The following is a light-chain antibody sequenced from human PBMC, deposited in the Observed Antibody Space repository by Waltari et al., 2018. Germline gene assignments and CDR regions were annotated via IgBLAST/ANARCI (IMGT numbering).Light chain of an antibody. CDR1: TCAVPSGPY. Sequence: AVVTQEPSLTVSPGGTVTLTCGSNTCAVPSGPYPYWFQQKPGQAPRTLIYDTNNKQSWTPARFSGSLLGGKGALTLSGAQPEDEAEYYCSLSYSGAVVFGGGTKLTVL. CDR2: DTN. CDR3: SLSYSGAVV. J-gene: IGLJ2*01. V-gene: IGLV7-46*01.